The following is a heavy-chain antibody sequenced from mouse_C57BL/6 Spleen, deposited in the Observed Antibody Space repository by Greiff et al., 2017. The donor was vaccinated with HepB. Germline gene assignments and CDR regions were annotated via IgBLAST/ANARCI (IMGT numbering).Heavy chain of an antibody. CDR2: INPSSGYT. CDR3: ARDYGSRGFDY. V-gene: IGHV1-7*01. CDR1: GYTFTSYW. D-gene: IGHD1-1*01. Sequence: VQLQQSGAELAKPGASVKLSCKASGYTFTSYWMHWVKQRPGQGLEWIGYINPSSGYTKYNQKFKDKAKLTADKSSSTAYMQLSSLTYEDSAVYYCARDYGSRGFDYWGQGTTLTVSS. J-gene: IGHJ2*01.